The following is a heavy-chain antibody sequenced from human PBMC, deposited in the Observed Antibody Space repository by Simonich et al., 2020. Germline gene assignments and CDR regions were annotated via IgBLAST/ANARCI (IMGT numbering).Heavy chain of an antibody. Sequence: EVQLVESGGGLVQPGGSLRLSCAASGFTFSSYEMNWVRQAPGNGLEGVSYISSSGRTIYYADSVKGRFTSSRDNAKNSLYLQMNSLRAEDTAVYYCARHYYGDYYFDYWGQGTLVTVSS. J-gene: IGHJ4*02. CDR1: GFTFSSYE. CDR3: ARHYYGDYYFDY. V-gene: IGHV3-48*03. D-gene: IGHD4-17*01. CDR2: ISSSGRTI.